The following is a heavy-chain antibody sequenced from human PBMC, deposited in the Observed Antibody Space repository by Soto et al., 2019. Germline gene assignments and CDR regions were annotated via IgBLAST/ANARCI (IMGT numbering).Heavy chain of an antibody. CDR3: ARVLSSSGWYKWFDP. J-gene: IGHJ5*02. CDR1: GYTFTSYG. CDR2: ISAYNGNT. Sequence: ASVKVSCKASGYTFTSYGISWVRQAPGQGLEWMGWISAYNGNTNYAQKLQGRVTMTTDTSTSTAYMELRSLKSDDTAVYYCARVLSSSGWYKWFDPWGQGTLVTVSS. D-gene: IGHD6-19*01. V-gene: IGHV1-18*01.